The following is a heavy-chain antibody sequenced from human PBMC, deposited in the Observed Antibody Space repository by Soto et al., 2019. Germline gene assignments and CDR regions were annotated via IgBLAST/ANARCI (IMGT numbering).Heavy chain of an antibody. J-gene: IGHJ6*02. CDR3: ARGRRRREWLYYYYYGMDV. Sequence: GASVKVSCKASGYTFTSYDINWVRQATGQGLEWMGWMNPNSGNTGYAQKFQGRVTMTRNTSISTAYMELSSLRSEDTAVYYCARGRRRREWLYYYYYGMDVWGQGTTVTLSS. CDR2: MNPNSGNT. V-gene: IGHV1-8*01. D-gene: IGHD3-3*01. CDR1: GYTFTSYD.